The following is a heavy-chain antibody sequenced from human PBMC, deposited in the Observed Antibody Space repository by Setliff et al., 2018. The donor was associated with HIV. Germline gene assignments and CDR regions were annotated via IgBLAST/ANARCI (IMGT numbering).Heavy chain of an antibody. V-gene: IGHV3-30*01. J-gene: IGHJ4*02. CDR3: ASARIPTGGTSTSLDF. CDR1: GFTFRTFA. Sequence: PGGSLRLSCVASGFTFRTFAMHWVRQAPGKGLGWVSVISFDGSRTSYADSVKGRFSISRDNSKNTVFLQLNALRREDTAVYYCASARIPTGGTSTSLDFWGQGALVTVS. CDR2: ISFDGSRT. D-gene: IGHD1-1*01.